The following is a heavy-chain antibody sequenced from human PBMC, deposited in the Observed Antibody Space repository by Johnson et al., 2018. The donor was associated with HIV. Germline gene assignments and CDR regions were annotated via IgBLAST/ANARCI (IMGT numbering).Heavy chain of an antibody. CDR2: INWNGGST. Sequence: EVQLVESGGGLVQPGGSLRLSCAASGFTFSSYAMSWVRQAPGKGLEWVSGINWNGGSTGYADSVKGRFTVSRDNSKNTLYLQMNSLRGEDTAMYYCAKDGGRWSYSFDVWGQGTMVSVSS. CDR3: AKDGGRWSYSFDV. D-gene: IGHD3-16*01. J-gene: IGHJ3*01. V-gene: IGHV3-23*04. CDR1: GFTFSSYA.